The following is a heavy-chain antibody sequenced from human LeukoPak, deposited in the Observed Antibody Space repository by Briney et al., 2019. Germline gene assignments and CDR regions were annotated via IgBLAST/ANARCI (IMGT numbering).Heavy chain of an antibody. D-gene: IGHD3-10*01. CDR2: IYYSGNT. CDR1: GGSISSSTSY. CDR3: ASSITTVRGFAP. V-gene: IGHV4-39*07. J-gene: IGHJ5*02. Sequence: SETLSLTCTVSGGSISSSTSYWGWIRQPPGKGLEWVGSIYYSGNTYYNPSLKSRVTISVDTSKNQFSLKLSSVTAADTGVYYCASSITTVRGFAPWGQGPLVPVSS.